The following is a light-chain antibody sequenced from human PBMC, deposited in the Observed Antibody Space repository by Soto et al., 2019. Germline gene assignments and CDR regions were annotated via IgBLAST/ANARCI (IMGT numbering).Light chain of an antibody. CDR3: QQYGTSPQT. V-gene: IGKV3-20*01. CDR1: KSITSTY. J-gene: IGKJ1*01. Sequence: IKLTQSPDTLSLSPRQRATLXRRTRKSITSTYLAWYQQRPGQCPRLLIYAAYSRATGIPDRFSGSGSGTDFTLTISRLEPEDFAVYYCQQYGTSPQTFGQGTKVDIK. CDR2: AAY.